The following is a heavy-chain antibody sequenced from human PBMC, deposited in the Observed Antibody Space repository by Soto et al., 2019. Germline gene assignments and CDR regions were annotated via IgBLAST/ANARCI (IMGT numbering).Heavy chain of an antibody. CDR2: ISGSGGST. Sequence: GGSLRLSCAASGFTFSSYAMSWVRQAPGKGLEWVSAISGSGGSTYYADSVKGRFTISRDNSKNTLYLQMNSLRVEVSAVYYCAKDKVGATGAFDIWGQGTMVTVSS. J-gene: IGHJ3*02. V-gene: IGHV3-23*01. D-gene: IGHD1-26*01. CDR1: GFTFSSYA. CDR3: AKDKVGATGAFDI.